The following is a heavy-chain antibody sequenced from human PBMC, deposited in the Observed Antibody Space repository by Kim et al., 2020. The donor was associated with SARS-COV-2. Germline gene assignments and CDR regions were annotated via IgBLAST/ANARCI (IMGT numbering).Heavy chain of an antibody. Sequence: GGSLRLSCVASGFGFGNHGMHWVRQAPGKGLEWVSVMCDDGTSKYYGDSVKGRFTISRDNSKDTLFLEMNSLTVDDTAEYYCAREAGGGYRCGLSTVTRYGFDVWGQAATV. D-gene: IGHD5-12*01. V-gene: IGHV3-33*08. CDR2: MCDDGTSK. CDR1: GFGFGNHG. CDR3: AREAGGGYRCGLSTVTRYGFDV. J-gene: IGHJ6*01.